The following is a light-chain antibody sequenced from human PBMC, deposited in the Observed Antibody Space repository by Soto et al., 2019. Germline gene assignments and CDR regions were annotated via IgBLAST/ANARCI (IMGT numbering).Light chain of an antibody. V-gene: IGKV1-39*01. CDR1: QSISSY. CDR3: QQSYSTPPIP. CDR2: AAS. Sequence: DIQMTQSPSSLSASVGDRVTITCRASQSISSYLNWYQQKPGKAPKLLSYAASSLQSGAPSRFSGSGSGTDFTLTISSLQPEDFATYYCQQSYSTPPIPVGQGTRLEIK. J-gene: IGKJ5*01.